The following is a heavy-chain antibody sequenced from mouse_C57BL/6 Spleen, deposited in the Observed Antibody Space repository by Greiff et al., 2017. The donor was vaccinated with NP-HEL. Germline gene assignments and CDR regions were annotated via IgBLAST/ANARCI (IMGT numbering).Heavy chain of an antibody. J-gene: IGHJ3*01. V-gene: IGHV10-1*01. CDR3: VRQGVAY. Sequence: DVKLVESGGGLVQPKGSLKLSCAASGFSFNTYAMNWVRQAPGKGLEWVARIRSKSNNYATYYADSVKDRFTISRDDSESMLYLQMNNLKTEDTAMYYCVRQGVAYWGQGTLVTVSA. CDR2: IRSKSNNYAT. CDR1: GFSFNTYA.